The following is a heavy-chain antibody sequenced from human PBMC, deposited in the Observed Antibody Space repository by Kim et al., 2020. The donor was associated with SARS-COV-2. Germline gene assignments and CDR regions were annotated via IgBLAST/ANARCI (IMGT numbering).Heavy chain of an antibody. J-gene: IGHJ6*02. V-gene: IGHV4-39*01. CDR2: IYYSGST. Sequence: SETLSLTCTVSGGSISSSSYYWGWIRQPPGKGLEWIGSIYYSGSTYYNPSLKSRVTISVDTSKNQFSLKLSSVTAADTAVYYCARPLNRIPMVRGVYGMDVWGQGTTVTVSS. CDR3: ARPLNRIPMVRGVYGMDV. CDR1: GGSISSSSYY. D-gene: IGHD3-10*01.